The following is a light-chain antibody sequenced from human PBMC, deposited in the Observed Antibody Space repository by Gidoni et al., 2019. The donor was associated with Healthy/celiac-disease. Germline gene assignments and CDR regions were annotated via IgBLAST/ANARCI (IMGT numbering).Light chain of an antibody. CDR3: CSYAGSSTLV. CDR1: SSDVGSYNL. J-gene: IGLJ3*02. Sequence: QSALTQPDSVSGSPGPSITISCTGTSSDVGSYNLFSWYQQHPGKAPKLMIYEVSTRPSGVSNRFSGSKSGNTASLTISGLQAEDEADYYCCSYAGSSTLVFGGGTKLTVL. CDR2: EVS. V-gene: IGLV2-23*02.